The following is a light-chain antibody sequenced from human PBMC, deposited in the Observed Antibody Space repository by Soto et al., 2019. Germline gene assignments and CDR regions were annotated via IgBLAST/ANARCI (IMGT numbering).Light chain of an antibody. CDR1: QGISSW. Sequence: DIQMTQSPSSVSASLGYRVTITCLAAQGISSWSAWYQQKPGKAPKLLISAASNLXSGVPSRFSGSGSGTDFTLSISSLQLEHFATYFRQQSYSTPSWTFGQGTKVDIK. CDR3: QQSYSTPSWT. J-gene: IGKJ1*01. V-gene: IGKV1-12*02. CDR2: AAS.